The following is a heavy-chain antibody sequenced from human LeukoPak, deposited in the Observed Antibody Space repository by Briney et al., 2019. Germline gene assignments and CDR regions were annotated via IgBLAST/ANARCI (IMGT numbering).Heavy chain of an antibody. J-gene: IGHJ6*03. CDR3: AKGGFGEKGYYYMDV. V-gene: IGHV3-9*01. CDR2: ISWNSGSI. CDR1: GFTFDDYA. Sequence: PGRSLRLSCAASGFTFDDYAMHWVRQAPGKGLEWVSGISWNSGSIGYADSVKGRFTISRDNAKNSLYLQMNSLRAEDTALYYCAKGGFGEKGYYYMDVWGKGTTVTVSS. D-gene: IGHD3-10*01.